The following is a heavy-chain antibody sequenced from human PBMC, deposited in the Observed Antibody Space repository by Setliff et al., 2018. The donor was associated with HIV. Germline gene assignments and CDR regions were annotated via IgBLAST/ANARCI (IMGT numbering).Heavy chain of an antibody. CDR1: GFTFSDYW. CDR2: IYSGGST. D-gene: IGHD6-19*01. CDR3: ARIQYSSGWYPALDY. V-gene: IGHV3-66*02. Sequence: GGSLRLSCAASGFTFSDYWMSWVRQAPGKGLEWVSLIYSGGSTYYADSVKGRFTISRDNSKNTLYLQMNSLRAGDTAIYYCARIQYSSGWYPALDYWGQGTLVTVSS. J-gene: IGHJ4*02.